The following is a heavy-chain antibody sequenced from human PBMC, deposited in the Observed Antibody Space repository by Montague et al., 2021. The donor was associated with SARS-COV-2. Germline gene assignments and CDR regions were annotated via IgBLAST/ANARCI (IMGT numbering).Heavy chain of an antibody. J-gene: IGHJ5*02. CDR2: IYYSGST. V-gene: IGHV4-39*01. CDR3: ARQKRRITIFGVVIPPVLPWFDP. D-gene: IGHD3-3*01. Sequence: SETLSLTCTASGGSISSSSYYWGWIRQPPGKGLEWIGSIYYSGSTYYXXXLKSRVTISVDTSKNQFSLKLSSVTAADTAVYYCARQKRRITIFGVVIPPVLPWFDPWGQGTLVTVSS. CDR1: GGSISSSSYY.